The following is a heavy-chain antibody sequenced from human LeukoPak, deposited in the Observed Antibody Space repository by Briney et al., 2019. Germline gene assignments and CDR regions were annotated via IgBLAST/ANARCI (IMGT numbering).Heavy chain of an antibody. D-gene: IGHD2-2*01. CDR2: ISYDGSNK. CDR1: GFTFSSYG. V-gene: IGHV3-30*18. Sequence: GRSLRLSCAASGFTFSSYGMHWVRQAPGKGLEWVAVISYDGSNKYYADSVKGRFTISRDNSKNTLYLQMNSLRAEDTAVYYCAKGVSRYCSSTSCPEDYWGQGTLVTVSS. J-gene: IGHJ4*02. CDR3: AKGVSRYCSSTSCPEDY.